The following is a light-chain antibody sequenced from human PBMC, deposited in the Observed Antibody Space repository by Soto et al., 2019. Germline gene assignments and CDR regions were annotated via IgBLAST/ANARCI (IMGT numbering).Light chain of an antibody. CDR2: AAS. CDR1: ETISTF. Sequence: DIQMTQSPSSLSVSVGDRVTMTCRASETISTFLNWYQVKPGKAPKLLIYAASTLQDGVPSRFSGSGSGTDFTLTINRLQPEDFASYYCQQSYDISPITSGQGTRLEIK. CDR3: QQSYDISPIT. V-gene: IGKV1-39*01. J-gene: IGKJ5*01.